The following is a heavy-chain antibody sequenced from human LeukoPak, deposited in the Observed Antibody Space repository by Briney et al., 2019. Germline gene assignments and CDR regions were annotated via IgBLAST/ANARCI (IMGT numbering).Heavy chain of an antibody. Sequence: SETLSLTCTVSGGSISSSSYYWGWIRQPPGKGLEWIGYIYYSGSTNYNPSLKSRVTISVDTSKNQFSLKLSSVTAADTAVYYCARVRVVVPAAIGYFDYWGQGTLVTVSS. D-gene: IGHD2-2*02. CDR1: GGSISSSSYY. V-gene: IGHV4-61*05. CDR3: ARVRVVVPAAIGYFDY. CDR2: IYYSGST. J-gene: IGHJ4*02.